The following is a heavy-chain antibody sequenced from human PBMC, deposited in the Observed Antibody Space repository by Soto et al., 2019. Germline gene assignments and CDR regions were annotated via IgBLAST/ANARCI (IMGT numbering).Heavy chain of an antibody. V-gene: IGHV4-59*08. CDR1: GGSISSYY. CDR3: ARRWGYAFDI. J-gene: IGHJ3*02. Sequence: QVQLQESGPGLVKPSEPLSLTCTVSGGSISSYYWSWIRQPPGKGLEWIGYIYYSGSTNYNPSLKSRVTISVDTSKNQFSLKLSSVTAADTAVYYCARRWGYAFDIWGQGTMVTVSS. CDR2: IYYSGST. D-gene: IGHD1-26*01.